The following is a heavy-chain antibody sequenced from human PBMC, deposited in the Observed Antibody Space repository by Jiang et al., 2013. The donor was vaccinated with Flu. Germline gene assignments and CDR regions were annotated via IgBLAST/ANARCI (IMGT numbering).Heavy chain of an antibody. CDR1: GYTFTSYG. V-gene: IGHV1-18*04. CDR2: ISAYNGNT. CDR3: ARDSMIVVVNTPNWFDP. Sequence: SGAEVKKPGSSVKVSCKASGYTFTSYGISWVRQAPGQGLEWMGWISAYNGNTNYAQKLQGRVTMTTDTSTSTAYMELRSLRSDDTAVYYCARDSMIVVVNTPNWFDPWGQGTLVTVSS. J-gene: IGHJ5*02. D-gene: IGHD3-22*01.